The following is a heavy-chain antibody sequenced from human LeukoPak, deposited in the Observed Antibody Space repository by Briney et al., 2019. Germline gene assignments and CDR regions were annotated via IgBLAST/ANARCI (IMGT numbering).Heavy chain of an antibody. V-gene: IGHV4-34*01. CDR1: GGSFSGYY. CDR3: ARDFPDYDSSGYYHYFDY. Sequence: PSETLSLTCAVYGGSFSGYYWGWIRQPPGKGLEWIGSIYYSGSTYYNPSLKSRVTISVDTSKNQFSLKLSSVTAADTAVYYCARDFPDYDSSGYYHYFDYWGQGTLVTVSS. J-gene: IGHJ4*02. CDR2: IYYSGST. D-gene: IGHD3-22*01.